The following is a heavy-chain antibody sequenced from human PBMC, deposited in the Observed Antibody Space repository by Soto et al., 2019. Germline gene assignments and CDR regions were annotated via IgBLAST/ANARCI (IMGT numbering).Heavy chain of an antibody. CDR2: ISNDGINK. D-gene: IGHD1-1*01. CDR1: GYTFTGYY. Sequence: SCKASGYTFTGYYMHWFRQSPGKGLEWVAVISNDGINKYYADSLKGRFTISRDNSKNTLFLQMNSLRPEDTAVYYCARYNRAYYSYYGMDVWGQGTTVTVSS. J-gene: IGHJ6*02. V-gene: IGHV3-30-3*01. CDR3: ARYNRAYYSYYGMDV.